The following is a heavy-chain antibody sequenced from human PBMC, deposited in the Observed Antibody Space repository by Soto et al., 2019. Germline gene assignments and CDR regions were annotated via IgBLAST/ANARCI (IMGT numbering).Heavy chain of an antibody. D-gene: IGHD1-26*01. CDR2: ISDSGDST. V-gene: IGHV3-23*01. J-gene: IGHJ4*02. CDR3: ARSVDPKSGTYNCFDY. Sequence: EAQLLESGGGLVQPGGSLRLSCVASGFTFSRYVMSWVRQTPGKGLEWVSAISDSGDSTYYPESVRGRFTVSRDTSKNTLYLQMNSLRADDTAVYYCARSVDPKSGTYNCFDYWGQGTLVTVSS. CDR1: GFTFSRYV.